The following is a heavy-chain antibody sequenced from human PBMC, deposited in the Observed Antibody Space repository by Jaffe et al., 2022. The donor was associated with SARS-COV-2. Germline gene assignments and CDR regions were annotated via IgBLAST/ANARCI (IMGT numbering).Heavy chain of an antibody. V-gene: IGHV3-9*01. CDR1: GFTFDDYA. D-gene: IGHD6-13*01. CDR3: AKDIESQGIAAAGTTFDY. Sequence: EVQLVESGGGLVQPGRSLRLSCAASGFTFDDYAMHWVRQAPGKGLEWVSGISWNSGSIGYADSVKGRFTISRDNAKNSLYLQMNSLRAEDTALYYCAKDIESQGIAAAGTTFDYWGQGTLVTVSS. J-gene: IGHJ4*02. CDR2: ISWNSGSI.